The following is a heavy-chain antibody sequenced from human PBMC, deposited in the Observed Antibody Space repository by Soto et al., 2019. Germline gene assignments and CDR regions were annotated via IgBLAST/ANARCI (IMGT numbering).Heavy chain of an antibody. CDR1: GASISGYY. Sequence: KTSETLSLTCTVSGASISGYYWSWIRQPPGEGLEWIGYIYYSGSTSYNPSLKSRVTISLDMSKNQFSLKLSSVTAADTAVYYCARVETPETKDGGYFNGLDVWGQGTTATVSS. CDR2: IYYSGST. V-gene: IGHV4-59*01. J-gene: IGHJ6*02. CDR3: ARVETPETKDGGYFNGLDV. D-gene: IGHD3-16*01.